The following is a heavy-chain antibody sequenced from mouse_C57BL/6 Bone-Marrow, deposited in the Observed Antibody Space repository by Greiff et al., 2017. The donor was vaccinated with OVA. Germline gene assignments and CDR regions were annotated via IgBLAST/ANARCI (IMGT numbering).Heavy chain of an antibody. V-gene: IGHV1-82*01. D-gene: IGHD2-3*01. CDR2: IYPGDGDT. CDR1: GYAFSSSW. J-gene: IGHJ4*01. CDR3: ARRDDGYYEKNAIDY. Sequence: VQLQESGPELVKPGASVKISCKASGYAFSSSWMNWVKQRPGQGLEWIGRIYPGDGDTNYNGKFKGKATLTADKSSSTAYMQRSSLTSEDSAVYFCARRDDGYYEKNAIDYWGQGTSVTVSS.